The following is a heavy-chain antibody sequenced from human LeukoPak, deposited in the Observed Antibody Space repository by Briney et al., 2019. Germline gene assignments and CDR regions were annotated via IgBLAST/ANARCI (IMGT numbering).Heavy chain of an antibody. J-gene: IGHJ6*03. CDR2: ISAYNGNT. V-gene: IGHV1-18*01. D-gene: IGHD2-2*01. CDR1: GYTFTSYG. Sequence: GASVKVSCKASGYTFTSYGISWVRQAPGQGLEWMGWISAYNGNTNYAQKLQGRVTMTTDTSTSTAYMELRSLRSDDTAVYYCARDTSSVVVPAAIYYYYYYYMDVWGKGTTVTVSS. CDR3: ARDTSSVVVPAAIYYYYYYYMDV.